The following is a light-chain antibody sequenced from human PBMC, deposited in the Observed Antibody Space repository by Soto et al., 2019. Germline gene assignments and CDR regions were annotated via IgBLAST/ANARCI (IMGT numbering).Light chain of an antibody. CDR2: GAS. J-gene: IGKJ2*01. CDR1: QSVPRNY. CDR3: QEYNVSPYT. Sequence: EIVLTQSPGTLSLSPGERATLSCRASQSVPRNYLAWYQQKPGQAPRLLIYGASSRATGTPDRFSGSGSGTDFTITISRLEPEDFAVYYCQEYNVSPYTFGQGTKLEI. V-gene: IGKV3-20*01.